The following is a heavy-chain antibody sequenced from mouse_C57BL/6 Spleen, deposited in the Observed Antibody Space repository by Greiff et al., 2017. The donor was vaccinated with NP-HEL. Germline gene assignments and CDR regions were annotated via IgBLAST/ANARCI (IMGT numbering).Heavy chain of an antibody. CDR1: GFTFSDYY. D-gene: IGHD1-1*01. V-gene: IGHV5-12*01. CDR3: ARQYYGSLYGAY. Sequence: EVKLVESGGGLVQPGGSLKLSCAASGFTFSDYYMYWVRQTPEKRLEWVAYISNGGGSTYYPDTVKGRFTISRDNAKNTRYLQMSRLRSEDTAMYYCARQYYGSLYGAYWGQGTLVTVSA. CDR2: ISNGGGST. J-gene: IGHJ3*01.